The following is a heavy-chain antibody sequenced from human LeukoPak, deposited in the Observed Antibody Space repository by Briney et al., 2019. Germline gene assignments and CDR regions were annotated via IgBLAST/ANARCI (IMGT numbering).Heavy chain of an antibody. D-gene: IGHD3-10*01. CDR1: GGTFSSYA. V-gene: IGHV1-69*05. CDR3: ARDHTTGNAFDI. J-gene: IGHJ3*02. Sequence: GASVKVSCKASGGTFSSYAIGWVRQVPGQGLEWMGGIIPIFGTANYAQKFQGRVTITTDESTSTAYMELSSLRSEDTAVYYCARDHTTGNAFDIWGQGTMVTVSS. CDR2: IIPIFGTA.